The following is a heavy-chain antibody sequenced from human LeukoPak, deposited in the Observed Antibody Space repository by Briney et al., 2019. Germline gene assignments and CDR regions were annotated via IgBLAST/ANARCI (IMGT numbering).Heavy chain of an antibody. V-gene: IGHV1-46*01. CDR1: GYTFTTYF. D-gene: IGHD6-19*01. Sequence: ASVKVSCKASGYTFTTYFLHWARQAPGQGLEWMGVINPSAGSTTYAQKFQGRLTMTRSTSTSTVYMDLTSLRSEDTAVYYCAIAAVAVTTLSYFDSWGQGTLVTVSS. CDR3: AIAAVAVTTLSYFDS. CDR2: INPSAGST. J-gene: IGHJ4*02.